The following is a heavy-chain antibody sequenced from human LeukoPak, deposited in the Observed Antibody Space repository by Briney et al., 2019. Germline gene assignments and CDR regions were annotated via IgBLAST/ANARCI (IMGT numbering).Heavy chain of an antibody. CDR1: GFTFSIYA. J-gene: IGHJ4*02. CDR2: ISGSGGTT. CDR3: AKQVGANRWFDY. Sequence: GGSLRLSCAASGFTFSIYAMNWVRQAPGKGLEWVSAISGSGGTTFYADSVKGRFTISRDNSQNTLFLQMNSLRAEDAAVYYCAKQVGANRWFDYWGQGTLVTVSS. D-gene: IGHD1-26*01. V-gene: IGHV3-23*01.